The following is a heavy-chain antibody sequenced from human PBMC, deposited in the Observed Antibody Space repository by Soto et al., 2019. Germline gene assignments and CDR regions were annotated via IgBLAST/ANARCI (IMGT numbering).Heavy chain of an antibody. Sequence: EVQLVESGGGLVQPGGSLRLSCAASGFTVSNNYMSWVRQAPGKGLDWVSLIYSGGSTYYADPVKGRFTISRDNSKNTLYLQMNNLRAEDTAVYYCARYYSDSGTLVYWGQGILVTVSS. CDR1: GFTVSNNY. D-gene: IGHD3-22*01. CDR2: IYSGGST. CDR3: ARYYSDSGTLVY. V-gene: IGHV3-66*01. J-gene: IGHJ4*02.